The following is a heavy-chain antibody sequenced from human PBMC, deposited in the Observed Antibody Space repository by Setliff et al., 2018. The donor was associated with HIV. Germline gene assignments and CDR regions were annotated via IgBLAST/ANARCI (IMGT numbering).Heavy chain of an antibody. CDR1: GGSFSGYY. CDR3: ARGGRSLAAQTWFDP. V-gene: IGHV4-34*01. Sequence: SETLSLTCAVYGGSFSGYYWTWIRQPPGKGLEWIGQINHSGSTYYKPSLKSRVTISVDTSKNQFSLKLSSVTAADTAVYYCARGGRSLAAQTWFDPWGQGTLVTVSS. D-gene: IGHD6-6*01. J-gene: IGHJ5*02. CDR2: INHSGST.